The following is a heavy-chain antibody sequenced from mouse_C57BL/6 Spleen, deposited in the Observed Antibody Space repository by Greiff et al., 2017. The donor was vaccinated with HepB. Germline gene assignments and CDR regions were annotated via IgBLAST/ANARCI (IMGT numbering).Heavy chain of an antibody. D-gene: IGHD4-1*01. CDR2: INPNNGGT. CDR1: GYTFTDYN. V-gene: IGHV1-22*01. J-gene: IGHJ1*03. Sequence: VQLKQSGPELVKPGASVKMSCKASGYTFTDYNMHWVKQSHGKSLEWIGYINPNNGGTSYNQKFKGKATLTVNKSSSTAYMELRSLTSEDSAVYYCARRGLTGPYWYFDVWGTGTTVTVSS. CDR3: ARRGLTGPYWYFDV.